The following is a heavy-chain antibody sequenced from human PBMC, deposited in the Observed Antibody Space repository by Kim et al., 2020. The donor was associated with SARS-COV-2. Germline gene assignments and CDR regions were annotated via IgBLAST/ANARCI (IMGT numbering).Heavy chain of an antibody. J-gene: IGHJ6*02. CDR1: GFTVSTNY. V-gene: IGHV3-53*01. CDR3: ARNSVLDGSGTDYYGMDV. D-gene: IGHD3-10*01. CDR2: IYSGGST. Sequence: GGSLRLSCAASGFTVSTNYMSWVRQAPGKGLEWVSVIYSGGSTYYADSVKGRFTISRDNSMNTLYLQMNSLRAEDTAVYYCARNSVLDGSGTDYYGMDVWGQGTTVTVSS.